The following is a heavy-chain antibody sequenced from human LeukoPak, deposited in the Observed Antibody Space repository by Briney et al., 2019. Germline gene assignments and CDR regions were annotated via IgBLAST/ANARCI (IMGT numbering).Heavy chain of an antibody. CDR2: IYENGGTT. Sequence: GGSLRLSCVGSGFTFRSHAMSWVRQAPEKGLEFVSGIYENGGTTYYADSVKDRFSISRDNSKNTLYLQMDSLRGEDTAVYYCAKDFRIGYSAHFDYWGQGAPVTVSS. CDR1: GFTFRSHA. CDR3: AKDFRIGYSAHFDY. J-gene: IGHJ4*02. D-gene: IGHD2-21*01. V-gene: IGHV3-23*01.